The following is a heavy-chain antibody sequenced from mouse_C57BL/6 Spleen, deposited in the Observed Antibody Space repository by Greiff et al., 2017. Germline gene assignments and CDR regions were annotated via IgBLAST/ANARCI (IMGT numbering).Heavy chain of an antibody. Sequence: EVKLMESGGDLVKPGGSLKLSCAASGFTFSSYGMSWVRQTPDKRLEWVATISSGGSYTYYPDSVKGRFTISRDNAKNTLYLQMSSLKSEDTAMYYCARQPSEGDYFDYWGQGTTLTVSS. V-gene: IGHV5-6*01. CDR2: ISSGGSYT. CDR3: ARQPSEGDYFDY. CDR1: GFTFSSYG. J-gene: IGHJ2*01.